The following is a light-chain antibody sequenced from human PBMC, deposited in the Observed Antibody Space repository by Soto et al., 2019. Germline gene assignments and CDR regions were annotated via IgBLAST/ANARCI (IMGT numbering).Light chain of an antibody. V-gene: IGKV3-20*01. CDR3: QQYGSSPYT. CDR2: GAS. CDR1: QSVSSSY. Sequence: EIALTQSPGTLSLSPGERATLSCRASQSVSSSYLAWYQQKPGQAPRLLIYGASSRATGIPDRFRGSGSGTDFTLTISRLEPEDCAVYYCQQYGSSPYTVGEGTKLEIK. J-gene: IGKJ2*01.